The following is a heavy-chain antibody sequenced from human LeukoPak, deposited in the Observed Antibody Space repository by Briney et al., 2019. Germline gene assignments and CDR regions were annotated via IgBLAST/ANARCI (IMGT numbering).Heavy chain of an antibody. CDR3: ATGDDSSGPFDI. CDR2: ISYDGSNK. V-gene: IGHV3-30*03. CDR1: GFTFSSYG. Sequence: GGSLRLSCAASGFTFSSYGMHLVRQAPGKGLEWVAVISYDGSNKYYADSVKGRFTISRDNSKNTLYLQMNSLRAEDTAVYYCATGDDSSGPFDIWGQGTMVTVSS. J-gene: IGHJ3*02. D-gene: IGHD3-22*01.